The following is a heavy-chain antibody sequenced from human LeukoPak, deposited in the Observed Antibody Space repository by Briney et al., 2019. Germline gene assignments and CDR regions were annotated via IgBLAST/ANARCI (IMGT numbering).Heavy chain of an antibody. CDR2: ISGSGGST. J-gene: IGHJ4*02. CDR1: GFTFSSYA. Sequence: PGGSLRLSCAASGFTFSSYAMSWVRQAPGKGLEWVSAISGSGGSTYYADSVKGRFTISRDNSKNTLYLQMNSLRAEDTAVYYCAKDLSDIVVVPAAIIPMIDWGQGTLVTVSS. CDR3: AKDLSDIVVVPAAIIPMID. V-gene: IGHV3-23*01. D-gene: IGHD2-2*02.